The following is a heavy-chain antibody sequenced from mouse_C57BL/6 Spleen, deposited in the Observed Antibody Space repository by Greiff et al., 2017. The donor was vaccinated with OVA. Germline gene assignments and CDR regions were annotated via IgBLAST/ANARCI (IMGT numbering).Heavy chain of an antibody. Sequence: VQLQQSGAELVKPGASVKISCKASGYAFSSYWMNWVKQRPGKGLEWIGQIYPGDGDTNYNGKLKGKATLTADKSSSPDYMQLSSLTSEDSAVYFCARERVITTVVARYFDVWGTGTTVTVSS. V-gene: IGHV1-80*01. D-gene: IGHD1-1*01. CDR3: ARERVITTVVARYFDV. J-gene: IGHJ1*03. CDR2: IYPGDGDT. CDR1: GYAFSSYW.